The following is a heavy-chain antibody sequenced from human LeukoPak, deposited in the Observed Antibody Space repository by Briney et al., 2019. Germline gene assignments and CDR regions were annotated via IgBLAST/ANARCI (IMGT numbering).Heavy chain of an antibody. CDR3: ARSYYYDSSAYSPDY. V-gene: IGHV1-46*01. Sequence: ASVKVSCKASGYTFTSYYMHWVRQAPGQGLEWMGLINPSGGSTSYAQKFQGRVTMTRDTSTSTVYMELSSLRSEDTAVYYCARSYYYDSSAYSPDYWGQGTLVTVSS. CDR1: GYTFTSYY. D-gene: IGHD3-22*01. J-gene: IGHJ4*02. CDR2: INPSGGST.